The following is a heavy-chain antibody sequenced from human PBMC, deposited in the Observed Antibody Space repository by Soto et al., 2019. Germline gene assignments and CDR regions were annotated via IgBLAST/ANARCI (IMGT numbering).Heavy chain of an antibody. J-gene: IGHJ4*02. CDR1: GFTFSSYG. D-gene: IGHD3-22*01. CDR2: ISYDGSNK. CDR3: AEAPSRITMIVVVTLPDY. Sequence: QVQLVESGGGVVQPGRSLRLSCAASGFTFSSYGMHWVRQAPGKGLEWVAVISYDGSNKYYADSVKGRFTISRDNSKNTLYLQMNRLRAEDTAGYYCAEAPSRITMIVVVTLPDYWGQGTLVTVSS. V-gene: IGHV3-30*18.